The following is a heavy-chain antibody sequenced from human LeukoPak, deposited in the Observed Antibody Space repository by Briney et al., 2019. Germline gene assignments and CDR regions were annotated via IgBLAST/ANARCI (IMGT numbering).Heavy chain of an antibody. V-gene: IGHV3-21*01. CDR2: ISSSSSYI. J-gene: IGHJ4*02. CDR1: GFTFSSYA. CDR3: ARVKAATISAVDY. Sequence: PGGSLRLSCAASGFTFSSYAMHWVRQAPGKGLEWVSSISSSSSYIYYADSVKGRFTISRDNAKNSLYLQMNSLRAEDTAVYYCARVKAATISAVDYWGQGTLVTVSS. D-gene: IGHD5-24*01.